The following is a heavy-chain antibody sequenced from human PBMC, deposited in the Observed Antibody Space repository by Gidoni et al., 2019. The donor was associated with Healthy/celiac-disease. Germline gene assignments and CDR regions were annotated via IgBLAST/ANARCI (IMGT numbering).Heavy chain of an antibody. J-gene: IGHJ3*02. D-gene: IGHD6-19*01. V-gene: IGHV3-30*04. CDR2: ISYDGSNK. CDR3: AREGRSGWYIYGAFDI. Sequence: QVQLVETGGGVVQPGRSLRLSCAASGFPFDDYAMHWVRQAPGKGLEWVAVISYDGSNKYYADSVKGRFTISRDNSKNTLYLQMNSLRAEDTALYYCAREGRSGWYIYGAFDIWGQGTMVTVSS. CDR1: GFPFDDYA.